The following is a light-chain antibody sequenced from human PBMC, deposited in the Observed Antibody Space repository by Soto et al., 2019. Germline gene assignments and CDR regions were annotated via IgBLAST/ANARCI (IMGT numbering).Light chain of an antibody. V-gene: IGKV3-11*01. Sequence: EIVLTQSPATLSLSPGERATLSCRASQSVSSYLAWFQQKPGQAPRLLIYDAAHRATGIPARFSGSGSGTDFTLTISGLEPEDFVVYYCQQRSNWPPWTFGQGTKVEIK. CDR2: DAA. CDR1: QSVSSY. J-gene: IGKJ1*01. CDR3: QQRSNWPPWT.